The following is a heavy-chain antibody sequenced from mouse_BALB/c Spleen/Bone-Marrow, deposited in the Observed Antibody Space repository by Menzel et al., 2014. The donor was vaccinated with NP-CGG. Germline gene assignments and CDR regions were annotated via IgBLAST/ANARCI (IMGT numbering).Heavy chain of an antibody. D-gene: IGHD2-4*01. CDR1: GFTFTSYT. CDR3: TREDYGAY. CDR2: ISNGGGST. V-gene: IGHV5-12-2*01. Sequence: EVMLVESGGGLVQPGGSLKLSCAASGFTFTSYTMSWVRQTPEKRLEWVAYISNGGGSTYYPDTVKGRFTISRDNAKNTLYLQMSSLKSEDTAIYYCTREDYGAYWGAGTTVTVSS. J-gene: IGHJ1*01.